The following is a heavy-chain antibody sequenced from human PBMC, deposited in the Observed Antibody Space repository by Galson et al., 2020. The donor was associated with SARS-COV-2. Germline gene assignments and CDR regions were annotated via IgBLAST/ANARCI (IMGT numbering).Heavy chain of an antibody. CDR1: ARSFSGYS. CDR3: ARGVAAAGKEYFDY. V-gene: IGHV4-34*01. D-gene: IGHD6-13*01. CDR2: INQSGST. J-gene: IGHJ4*02. Sequence: SQASETLSPTCAVYARSFSGYSWSWIRQPPGKGLEWNGEINQSGSTNYNPSLKRRVTIPVDTSKNQLSLKLSSVTAADTAVYYCARGVAAAGKEYFDYWGQGTRVTVSS.